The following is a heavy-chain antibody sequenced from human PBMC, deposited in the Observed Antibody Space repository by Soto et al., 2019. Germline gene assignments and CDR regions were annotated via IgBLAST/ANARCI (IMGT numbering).Heavy chain of an antibody. CDR1: GFTFSSYW. CDR3: ARDRGGYCTNGVCYNSDAFDI. D-gene: IGHD2-8*01. Sequence: LSCAASGFTFSSYWMSWVRQAPGKGLGWVANIKQDGSEKYYVGSVKGRFTISRGNAKNSLYLQMNSLRAEDTAVYYCARDRGGYCTNGVCYNSDAFDIWGQGTMVTVSS. CDR2: IKQDGSEK. V-gene: IGHV3-7*03. J-gene: IGHJ3*02.